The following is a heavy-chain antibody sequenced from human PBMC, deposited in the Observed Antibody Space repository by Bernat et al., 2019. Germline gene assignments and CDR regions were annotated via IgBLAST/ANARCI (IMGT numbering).Heavy chain of an antibody. Sequence: QLQLQESGPGLVKPSETLSLTCTVSGGSISSSSYYWGWIRQPPGKGLEWIGSIYYSGSTYYNPSLKSRVTISVDTSKNQFSLKLSSVTAADTAVYYCARWVYCTNGVCYLNWFDPWGQGTLVTVSS. CDR3: ARWVYCTNGVCYLNWFDP. CDR1: GGSISSSSYY. D-gene: IGHD2-8*01. CDR2: IYYSGST. V-gene: IGHV4-39*01. J-gene: IGHJ5*02.